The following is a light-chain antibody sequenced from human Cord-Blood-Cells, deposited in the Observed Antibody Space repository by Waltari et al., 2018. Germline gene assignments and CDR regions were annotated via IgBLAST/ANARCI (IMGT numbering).Light chain of an antibody. CDR2: DAS. CDR1: QSVSSY. V-gene: IGKV3-11*01. CDR3: QQRSNWSYS. Sequence: EIVLTQSPATLSLSQGDRATLSCRASQSVSSYLAWYQQKPGQAPRLLIYDASNRATGIPARFSGSGSGTDFTLTISSLEPEDFAVYYCQQRSNWSYSFGQGTKLEIK. J-gene: IGKJ2*03.